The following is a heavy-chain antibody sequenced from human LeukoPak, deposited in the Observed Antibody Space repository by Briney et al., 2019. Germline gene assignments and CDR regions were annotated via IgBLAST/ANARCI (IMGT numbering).Heavy chain of an antibody. CDR2: IRYDGSNK. J-gene: IGHJ4*02. CDR1: GFTFSSNG. D-gene: IGHD3-22*01. CDR3: AKDAGGYYDSSGYDY. V-gene: IGHV3-30*02. Sequence: GGSLRLSCAASGFTFSSNGMHWVRQAPGKGLEWVAFIRYDGSNKYYADSVKGRFTISRDNSKNTLYLQMNSLRDEDTAVYYCAKDAGGYYDSSGYDYWGQGTLVTVSS.